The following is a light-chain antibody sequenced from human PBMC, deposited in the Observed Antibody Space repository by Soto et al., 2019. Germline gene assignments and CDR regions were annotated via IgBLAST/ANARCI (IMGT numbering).Light chain of an antibody. CDR3: QQYYRYSIT. J-gene: IGKJ5*01. CDR2: AAS. Sequence: IPVSQSPSALSASPRDRATITCRASPGISSYLAWYQQKPGKAPKLLIYAASTLQSGVPARFSGSGSGTDFTLTISSLQAEDFAAYYCQQYYRYSITFGQGTRLEIK. CDR1: PGISSY. V-gene: IGKV1-8*01.